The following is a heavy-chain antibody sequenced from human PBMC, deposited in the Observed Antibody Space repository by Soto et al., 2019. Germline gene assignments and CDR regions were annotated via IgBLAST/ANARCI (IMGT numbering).Heavy chain of an antibody. CDR3: ASLRYGDSSGYYDQFDY. Sequence: SETLSLTCTVSGGSISSGGYYWSWIRQHPGKGLEWIGNIYYSGSTYYNPSLKSRVTIFVDTSKNQFSLKLSSVTAADTAVYYCASLRYGDSSGYYDQFDYWGQGTLVTVSS. CDR2: IYYSGST. J-gene: IGHJ4*02. CDR1: GGSISSGGYY. D-gene: IGHD3-22*01. V-gene: IGHV4-39*01.